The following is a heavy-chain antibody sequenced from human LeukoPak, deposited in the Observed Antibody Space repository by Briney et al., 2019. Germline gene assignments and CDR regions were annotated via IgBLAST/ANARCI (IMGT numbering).Heavy chain of an antibody. J-gene: IGHJ3*02. V-gene: IGHV3-74*01. CDR2: INSDGSST. CDR1: GFTFSSYW. Sequence: TGGSLRLSCAASGFTFSSYWMHWVRQAPGKGLVWVSRINSDGSSTSYADSVKGRFTISRDNAKNTLYLQMNSLRAEDTAVYYCARGRPYVHAFDIWGQGTMVTVSS. D-gene: IGHD2-8*01. CDR3: ARGRPYVHAFDI.